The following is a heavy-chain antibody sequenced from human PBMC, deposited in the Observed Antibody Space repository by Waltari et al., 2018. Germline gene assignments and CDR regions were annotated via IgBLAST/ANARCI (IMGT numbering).Heavy chain of an antibody. V-gene: IGHV4-38-2*02. J-gene: IGHJ6*03. CDR2: IYHSGST. Sequence: QVQLQESGPGLVKPSETLSLTCAVSGYSISSGYYWGWIRQPPGKGLEWIGSIYHSGSTYYNPSLKSRVTISVDTSKNQFSLKLSSMTAADTAVYYCARESGVLYYYYYYMDVWGKGTTVTVSS. CDR3: ARESGVLYYYYYYMDV. CDR1: GYSISSGYY. D-gene: IGHD3-3*01.